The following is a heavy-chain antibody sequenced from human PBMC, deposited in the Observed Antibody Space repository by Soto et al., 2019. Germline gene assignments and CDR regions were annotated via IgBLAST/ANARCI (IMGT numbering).Heavy chain of an antibody. V-gene: IGHV4-39*01. Sequence: QLQLQESGPGLVKPSETLSLTCTVSGGSISSSSYYWGWIRQPPGKGLEWIGSIYYSGSTYYNPSLKSRVTLSVDTSKNQFSLKLSAVTAADTAVYYCQWLEFGYYYGMDVWGQGTTVTVSS. CDR3: QWLEFGYYYGMDV. CDR1: GGSISSSSYY. CDR2: IYYSGST. J-gene: IGHJ6*02. D-gene: IGHD6-19*01.